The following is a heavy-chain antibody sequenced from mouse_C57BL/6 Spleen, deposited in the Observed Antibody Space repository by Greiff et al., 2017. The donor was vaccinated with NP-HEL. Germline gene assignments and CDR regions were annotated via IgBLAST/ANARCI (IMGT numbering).Heavy chain of an antibody. D-gene: IGHD2-2*01. V-gene: IGHV1-64*01. Sequence: QVQLQQPGAELVKPGASVKLSCKASGYTFTSYWMHWVKQRPGQGLEWIGMIHPNSGSTNYNEKFKSKATLTVDKSSSTAYMQLRSLTSEDSAVYYCGIYYGYEGGFEDWGQGTTLTVSS. CDR1: GYTFTSYW. CDR2: IHPNSGST. J-gene: IGHJ2*01. CDR3: GIYYGYEGGFED.